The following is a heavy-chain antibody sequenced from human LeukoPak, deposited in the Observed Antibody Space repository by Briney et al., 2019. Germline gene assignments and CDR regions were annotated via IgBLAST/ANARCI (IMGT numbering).Heavy chain of an antibody. J-gene: IGHJ5*02. Sequence: ASVKVSCKASGYSFTSYAMHWVRQAPGQRLEWMGWINAGNDNTKYSQKFQGRVTITRDTSASTAYMELSSLRSEDTAVYYCARDLGYCTGGTCYPNWFDPWGQGTLVTVSS. CDR3: ARDLGYCTGGTCYPNWFDP. CDR1: GYSFTSYA. V-gene: IGHV1-3*01. CDR2: INAGNDNT. D-gene: IGHD2-15*01.